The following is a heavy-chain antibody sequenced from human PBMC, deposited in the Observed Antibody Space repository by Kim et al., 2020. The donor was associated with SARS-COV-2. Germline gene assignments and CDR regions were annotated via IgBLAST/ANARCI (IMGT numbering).Heavy chain of an antibody. Sequence: GGSLRLSCAASGFTFGDYAMHWVRQAPGKGLEWVSGISWNSGSIGYADSVKGRFTISRDNAKNSLYLQMNSLRAEDTALYYCARTGRACSSTSCYFQRYYYYYMDVWGKGTTVTVSS. D-gene: IGHD2-2*01. CDR3: ARTGRACSSTSCYFQRYYYYYMDV. V-gene: IGHV3-9*01. CDR1: GFTFGDYA. CDR2: ISWNSGSI. J-gene: IGHJ6*03.